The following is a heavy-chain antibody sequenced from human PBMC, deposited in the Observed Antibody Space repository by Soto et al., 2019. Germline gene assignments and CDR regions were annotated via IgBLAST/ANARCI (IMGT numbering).Heavy chain of an antibody. J-gene: IGHJ4*02. CDR2: IYHRGST. CDR1: GVYISSSNC. Sequence: PSETLSLTCAVSGVYISSSNCWSWVRQPPGKGLEWIGEIYHRGSTNYNPYLKSRVTISVDKSRNQFSLKLSSVTAADTAVYYCARRWGEGRVDYWGQGTLVTVSS. CDR3: ARRWGEGRVDY. D-gene: IGHD3-10*01. V-gene: IGHV4-4*02.